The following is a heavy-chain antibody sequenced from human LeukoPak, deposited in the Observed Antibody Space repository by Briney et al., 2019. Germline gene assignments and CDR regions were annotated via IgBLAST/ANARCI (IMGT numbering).Heavy chain of an antibody. CDR2: ISYDGSNT. V-gene: IGHV3-30*18. Sequence: ERSLRLSCAASGFTFSNYGMHWVRQAPGKGLDWVAFISYDGSNTYYVDSVKGRFTISRDNSKNTLYLQMNSLRTEDTAAYYCAKDRSSGPGYWGQGTLVTVSS. J-gene: IGHJ4*02. CDR1: GFTFSNYG. D-gene: IGHD6-19*01. CDR3: AKDRSSGPGY.